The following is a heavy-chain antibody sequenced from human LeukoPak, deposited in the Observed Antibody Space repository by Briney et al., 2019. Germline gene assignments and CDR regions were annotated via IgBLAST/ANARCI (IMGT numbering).Heavy chain of an antibody. V-gene: IGHV3-21*01. Sequence: GGSLRLSCAASGFTFSSYSMNWVRQAPGKGLEWVSSISSSSSYIYYADSVKGRFTISRDNSKNTLYLQMNSLRAEDTAVYYCARDPPASGGTLLNAPFDYWGQGTLVTVSS. CDR2: ISSSSSYI. CDR3: ARDPPASGGTLLNAPFDY. J-gene: IGHJ4*02. CDR1: GFTFSSYS.